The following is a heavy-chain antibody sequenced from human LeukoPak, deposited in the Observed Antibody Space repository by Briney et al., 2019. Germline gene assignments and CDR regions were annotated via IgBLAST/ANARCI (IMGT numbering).Heavy chain of an antibody. Sequence: GGSLRLSWAASGFTFSSYGMHWVRQAPGKGLEWVAVISYDGSNKCYADSVKGRFTISRDNSKNTLYLQMNSLRAEDTAVYYCAKGSAFYYYYYYGMDVWGQGTTVTVSS. CDR2: ISYDGSNK. CDR1: GFTFSSYG. D-gene: IGHD2/OR15-2a*01. CDR3: AKGSAFYYYYYYGMDV. J-gene: IGHJ6*02. V-gene: IGHV3-30*18.